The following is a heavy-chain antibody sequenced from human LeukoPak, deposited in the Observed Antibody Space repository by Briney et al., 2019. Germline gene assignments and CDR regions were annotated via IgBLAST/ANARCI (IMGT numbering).Heavy chain of an antibody. D-gene: IGHD2-2*01. J-gene: IGHJ5*02. CDR2: INPIFGTA. CDR3: AREGCSSTSCNFNWFDP. V-gene: IGHV1-69*13. CDR1: GGTFSSYA. Sequence: SVKVSCKASGGTFSSYAISWVRQAPGQGLEWMGGINPIFGTANYAQKFQGRVTITADESTSTAYMELSSLRSEDTAVYYCAREGCSSTSCNFNWFDPWGQGTLVTVSS.